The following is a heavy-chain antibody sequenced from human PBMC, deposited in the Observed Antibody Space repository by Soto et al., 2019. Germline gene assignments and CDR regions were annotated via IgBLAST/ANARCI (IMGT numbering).Heavy chain of an antibody. D-gene: IGHD1-26*01. CDR2: MTPSGSSS. Sequence: PGGSLRLSCAASGFTFSDHYMSWIRQAPGQGLEWISYMTPSGSSSSYADSVKGRFTICRDNAKNSLYLQMNSLRGDDTAVYYCGTELSGNYFAFGLWRQGTMVTV. CDR1: GFTFSDHY. V-gene: IGHV3-11*01. CDR3: GTELSGNYFAFGL. J-gene: IGHJ3*01.